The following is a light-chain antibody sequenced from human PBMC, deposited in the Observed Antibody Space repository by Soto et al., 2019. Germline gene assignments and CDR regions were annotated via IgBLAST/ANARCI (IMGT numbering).Light chain of an antibody. Sequence: DIQMTQSPSSLSASLGDRVTITCRASQGIGVYLAWFQQRPGRVPSLLIYAASTLQSGVPSRFSGSGSGTDFTLTISSLQPDDVATYYCQKYNSPPLTFGGGTKVEIK. J-gene: IGKJ4*01. CDR2: AAS. CDR1: QGIGVY. V-gene: IGKV1-27*01. CDR3: QKYNSPPLT.